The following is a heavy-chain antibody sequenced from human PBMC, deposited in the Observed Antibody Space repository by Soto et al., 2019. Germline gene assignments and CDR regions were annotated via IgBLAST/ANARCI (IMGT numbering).Heavy chain of an antibody. CDR1: GYAFTSYW. CDR3: ARGYCTTTICYPWFDP. J-gene: IGHJ5*02. V-gene: IGHV5-51*01. CDR2: IYPGDSDT. Sequence: GESLKISCTGSGYAFTSYWIAWVRQMPGKGLEWMGIIYPGDSDTRYSPSFQGQVTISADKSITTAYLQWSSLKASDTAMYYCARGYCTTTICYPWFDPWGQGTLVTVSS. D-gene: IGHD2-2*01.